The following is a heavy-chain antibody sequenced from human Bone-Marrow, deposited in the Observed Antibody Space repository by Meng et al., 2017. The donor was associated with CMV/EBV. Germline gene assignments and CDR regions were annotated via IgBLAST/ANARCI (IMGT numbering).Heavy chain of an antibody. CDR2: INPNSGAT. J-gene: IGHJ4*01. V-gene: IGHV1-2*02. CDR3: ARDGPTGAIHD. CDR1: GDTFTAYY. Sequence: ASVKVSCKASGDTFTAYYIHWVRQAPGQGLEWMGWINPNSGATNYAQKFQGRVTMTRDTSINSAYMEVSSLRSDDTAVYYCARDGPTGAIHDWGQGNRVNGAS. D-gene: IGHD1/OR15-1a*01.